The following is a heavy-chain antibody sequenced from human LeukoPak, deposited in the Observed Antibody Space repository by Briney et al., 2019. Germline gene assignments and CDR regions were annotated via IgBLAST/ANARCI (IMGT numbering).Heavy chain of an antibody. D-gene: IGHD1-26*01. CDR2: INQDGSEK. Sequence: GGSLRLSCAASGFIFSNYWLTWVRQAPGKGLEWVANINQDGSEKFYVDSVKGRFTISRDNAKSSLFLQLNSLRAEDTAVYYCASGRTLAPVWGQGTLVTVSS. J-gene: IGHJ4*02. V-gene: IGHV3-7*01. CDR3: ASGRTLAPV. CDR1: GFIFSNYW.